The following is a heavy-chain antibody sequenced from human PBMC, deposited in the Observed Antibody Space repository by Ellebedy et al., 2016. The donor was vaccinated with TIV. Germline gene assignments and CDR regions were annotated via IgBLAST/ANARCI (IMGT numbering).Heavy chain of an antibody. CDR1: RYTLTELS. V-gene: IGHV1-69*13. D-gene: IGHD2-15*01. Sequence: SVKVSXKVSRYTLTELSMHWVRQAPGQGLEWMGGIIPIFGTANYAQKFQGRVTITADESTSTAYMELSSLRSEDTAVYYCARRGYCSGGSCYSGTRYYYGMDVWGQGTTVTVSS. CDR3: ARRGYCSGGSCYSGTRYYYGMDV. CDR2: IIPIFGTA. J-gene: IGHJ6*02.